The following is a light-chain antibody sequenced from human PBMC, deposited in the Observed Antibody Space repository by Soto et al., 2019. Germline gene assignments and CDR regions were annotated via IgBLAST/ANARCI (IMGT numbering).Light chain of an antibody. V-gene: IGLV2-14*03. CDR1: SSDIGAYNI. CDR2: DVN. Sequence: QSALTQPASVSGSPGQSITISCTGTSSDIGAYNIVSWYQQHPGKAPKLMLYDVNIRPSGVSNRFSGSKSGNTASLTTSWLQAEDEADYYCTSWTTSTTMIFGGGTKLTVL. J-gene: IGLJ2*01. CDR3: TSWTTSTTMI.